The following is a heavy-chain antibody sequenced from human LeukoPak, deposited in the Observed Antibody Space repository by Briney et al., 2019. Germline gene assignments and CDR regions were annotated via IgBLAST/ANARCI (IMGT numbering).Heavy chain of an antibody. J-gene: IGHJ4*02. D-gene: IGHD6-6*01. Sequence: SETLSLTCTVSGGSISSYYWSWIRQPPGKGLEWIGYIYYSGSTNYNPSLKSRVTISVDTSKNQFSLKLSSVTAADTAVYYCARYIAGRRYFDYWGQGTLVTVSS. CDR2: IYYSGST. CDR1: GGSISSYY. V-gene: IGHV4-59*01. CDR3: ARYIAGRRYFDY.